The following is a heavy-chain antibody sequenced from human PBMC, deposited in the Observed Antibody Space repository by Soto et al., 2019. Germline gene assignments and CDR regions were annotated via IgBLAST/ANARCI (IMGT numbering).Heavy chain of an antibody. Sequence: GASVKVSCKTSAYTFTKYGLHWVRQAPGQGLEWMGWISPYNGNTNYAQKLQGRVTMTTDTSASTAYMELSSLRSEDTAVYYCARDMGFGLSDYWGQGTLVTVSS. D-gene: IGHD3-10*01. CDR2: ISPYNGNT. CDR3: ARDMGFGLSDY. V-gene: IGHV1-18*01. CDR1: AYTFTKYG. J-gene: IGHJ4*02.